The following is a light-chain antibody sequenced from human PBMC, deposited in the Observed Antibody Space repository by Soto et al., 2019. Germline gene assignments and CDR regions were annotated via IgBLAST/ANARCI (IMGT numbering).Light chain of an antibody. CDR2: DSS. V-gene: IGLV3-21*02. J-gene: IGLJ1*01. CDR3: QVWDNVDDHIYV. CDR1: NIDSRT. Sequence: SYDLTQPPSVSVAPGQTATISCGENNIDSRTVHWYQQKPGQAPLLVVYDSSFRPSGIPNRFSGSNSGNTATLTISRVEAGDEADYYCQVWDNVDDHIYVFGTGTKVTVL.